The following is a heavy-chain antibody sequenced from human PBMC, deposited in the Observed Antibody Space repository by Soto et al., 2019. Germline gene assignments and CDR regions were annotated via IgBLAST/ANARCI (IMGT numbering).Heavy chain of an antibody. J-gene: IGHJ4*02. V-gene: IGHV5-51*01. CDR2: IYPSDSDI. Sequence: GEYLKISCNTSGYSFTGYWIAWVRQMPGNGLELMGIIYPSDSDIRYSPSFQVKVTISADKSIRTAYLQWSSLKASDAGVYYCGRGRSGQIVVFYWGQGTPVTVSS. D-gene: IGHD1-26*01. CDR3: GRGRSGQIVVFY. CDR1: GYSFTGYW.